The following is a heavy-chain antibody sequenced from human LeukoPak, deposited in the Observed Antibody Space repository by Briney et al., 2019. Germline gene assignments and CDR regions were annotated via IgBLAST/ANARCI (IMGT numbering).Heavy chain of an antibody. CDR2: INHSGST. CDR3: ARRDYYGSGFEFDP. V-gene: IGHV4-34*01. CDR1: GGSLSGYY. D-gene: IGHD3-10*01. J-gene: IGHJ5*02. Sequence: ASETLSLTCAVYGGSLSGYYWSWIRQPPGKGLEWIGEINHSGSTNYNPSLKSRVTISVDTSKNQFSLKLSSVTAADTAVYYCARRDYYGSGFEFDPWGQGTLATVSS.